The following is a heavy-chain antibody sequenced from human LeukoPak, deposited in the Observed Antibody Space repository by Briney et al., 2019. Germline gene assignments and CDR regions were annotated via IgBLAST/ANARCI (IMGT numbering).Heavy chain of an antibody. J-gene: IGHJ4*02. CDR3: AKTPHSSGWHFDY. CDR1: GGSISSGGYY. CDR2: IYHSGST. Sequence: SQTLSLTCTVSGGSISSGGYYWSWIRQPPGKGLEWIGYIYHSGSTYYNPSLKRRVTISVDRSKNQFSLKLSSVTAADTAVYYCAKTPHSSGWHFDYWGQGTLVTVSS. V-gene: IGHV4-30-2*01. D-gene: IGHD6-19*01.